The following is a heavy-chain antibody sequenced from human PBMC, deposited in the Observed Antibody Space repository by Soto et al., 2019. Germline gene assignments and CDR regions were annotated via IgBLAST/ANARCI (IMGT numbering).Heavy chain of an antibody. Sequence: QVQLQESGPGLVKPSQTLSLTCTVSGGSISSGGYYWSWIRQHPGKGLEWIGYIYYSGSTYYNPALKSRVTISVDTSKNQFSLKRSSVTAADTAVYYCARALGYCTKGVCSARYAFDIWGQGTMVTVSS. CDR3: ARALGYCTKGVCSARYAFDI. V-gene: IGHV4-31*03. CDR1: GGSISSGGYY. D-gene: IGHD2-8*01. J-gene: IGHJ3*02. CDR2: IYYSGST.